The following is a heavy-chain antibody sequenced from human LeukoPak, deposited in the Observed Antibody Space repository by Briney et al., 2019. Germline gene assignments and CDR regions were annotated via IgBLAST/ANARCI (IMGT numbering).Heavy chain of an antibody. J-gene: IGHJ4*02. D-gene: IGHD3-10*01. CDR1: GGSFSGYY. CDR2: INHSGST. V-gene: IGHV4-34*01. CDR3: ARGRRFGELSDFDY. Sequence: SETLSLTCAVHGGSFSGYYWSWIRQPPGKGLEWIGEINHSGSTNYNPSLKSRVTISVDTSKNQFSLKLSSVTAADTAVYYCARGRRFGELSDFDYWGQGTLVTVSS.